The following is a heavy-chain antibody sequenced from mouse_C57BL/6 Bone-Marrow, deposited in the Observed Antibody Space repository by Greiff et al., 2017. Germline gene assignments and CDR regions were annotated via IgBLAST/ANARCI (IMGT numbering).Heavy chain of an antibody. CDR3: ARGGTGPAWFAY. CDR2: ISGGGGNT. Sequence: DVKLVESGGGLVKPGGSLKLSCAASGFTFSSYTMSWVRQTPEKRLEWVATISGGGGNTYYPDSVKGRFTISRDNAKNTLYLQMSSLRSEDTALYYCARGGTGPAWFAYWGQGTLVTVSA. CDR1: GFTFSSYT. D-gene: IGHD3-3*01. V-gene: IGHV5-9*01. J-gene: IGHJ3*01.